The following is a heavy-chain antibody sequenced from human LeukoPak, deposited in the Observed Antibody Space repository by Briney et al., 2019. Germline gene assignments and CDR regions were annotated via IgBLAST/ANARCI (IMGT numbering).Heavy chain of an antibody. CDR3: ARGDYGDYVPWFDP. J-gene: IGHJ5*02. Sequence: SETLSLTCAVYGGSFSGYYWSWIRQPPGKGLEWIGEINHSGSTNYNPSLKSRVTISVDTSKNQFSLKLSSVTAADTAVYYCARGDYGDYVPWFDPWGQGTLVTVSS. D-gene: IGHD4-17*01. CDR1: GGSFSGYY. CDR2: INHSGST. V-gene: IGHV4-34*01.